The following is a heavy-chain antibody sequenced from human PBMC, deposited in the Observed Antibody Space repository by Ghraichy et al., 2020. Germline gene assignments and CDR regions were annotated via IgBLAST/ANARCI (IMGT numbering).Heavy chain of an antibody. CDR3: ARHRPRLWNYRSNPPNYGMDV. D-gene: IGHD1-7*01. J-gene: IGHJ6*02. CDR1: GGSFSGYY. V-gene: IGHV4-34*01. Sequence: SETLSLTCAVYGGSFSGYYWSWIRQPPGKGLEWIGEINHSGSTNYNPSLKSRVTISVDTSKNQFSLKLSSVTAADTAVYYCARHRPRLWNYRSNPPNYGMDVWGQGTTVTVSS. CDR2: INHSGST.